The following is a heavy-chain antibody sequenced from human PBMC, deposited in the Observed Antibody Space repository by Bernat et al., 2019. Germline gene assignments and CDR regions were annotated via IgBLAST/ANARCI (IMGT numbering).Heavy chain of an antibody. CDR1: GFTFSSYA. V-gene: IGHV3-30-3*01. D-gene: IGHD2-8*01. CDR3: ARGKYCTNGVCYFADY. J-gene: IGHJ4*02. Sequence: QVQLVESGGGVVQPGRSLRLSCAASGFTFSSYAMHWVRQAPGKGLGWAAVISYDGSNKYYADSVKGRFTISRDNSKNTLYLQMNSLRAEDTAVYYCARGKYCTNGVCYFADYWGQGTLVTVSS. CDR2: ISYDGSNK.